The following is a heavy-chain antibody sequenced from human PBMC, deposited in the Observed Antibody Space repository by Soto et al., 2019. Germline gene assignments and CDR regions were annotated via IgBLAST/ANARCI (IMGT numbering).Heavy chain of an antibody. CDR2: IHDSGNT. CDR1: GGSVSIGDYL. CDR3: ARARGGDSGDYASLFDR. D-gene: IGHD4-17*01. V-gene: IGHV4-30-4*01. Sequence: SETLSLTCPVFGGSVSIGDYLWSWIRQRPGKGLEWIGYIHDSGNTYYNPSLKSRVTISLDTSKNQFSLKVTSMTAADTAVYFCARARGGDSGDYASLFDRWGQGNLVTVS. J-gene: IGHJ5*02.